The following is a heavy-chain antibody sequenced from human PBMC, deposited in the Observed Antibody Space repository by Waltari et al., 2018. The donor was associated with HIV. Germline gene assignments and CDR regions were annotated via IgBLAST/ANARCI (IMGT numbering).Heavy chain of an antibody. Sequence: QPGGSLRLSCAASGFTFSNFWMSWVRQAPGKGLEWLANIKQDGSEKYYVDSVKGRFTISRDNAKNSLYLQMNSLRAEDTAVYYCASPSIRAGMDVWGQGTTVTVSS. CDR1: GFTFSNFW. CDR2: IKQDGSEK. CDR3: ASPSIRAGMDV. J-gene: IGHJ6*02. D-gene: IGHD2-2*02. V-gene: IGHV3-7*01.